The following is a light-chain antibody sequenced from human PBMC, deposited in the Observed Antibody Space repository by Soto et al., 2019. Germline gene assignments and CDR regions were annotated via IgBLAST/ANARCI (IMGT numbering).Light chain of an antibody. V-gene: IGKV3-20*01. CDR2: GAS. CDR3: QHYGTSAL. CDR1: QSVSSSY. Sequence: EIVLTQSPGTLSLSPGERATLSCRTSQSVSSSYLAWYQQKPGQAPRLLIYGASSRATGIPDRFSVSASGTDFTLSSSRTEPEDFAVYYCQHYGTSALFGPGTRVDLK. J-gene: IGKJ3*01.